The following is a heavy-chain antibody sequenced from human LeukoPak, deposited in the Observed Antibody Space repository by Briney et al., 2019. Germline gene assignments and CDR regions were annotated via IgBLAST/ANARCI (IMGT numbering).Heavy chain of an antibody. CDR1: GFTFSSYA. CDR2: ISGSGGST. CDR3: AKEGVSSWYFPNSYYFDY. Sequence: GGSLRLSCAASGFTFSSYAMSWVRQAPGKGLEWVSAISGSGGSTYYADSVKGRFTISRDNSRNTLYLQMNSLRAEDTAVYYCAKEGVSSWYFPNSYYFDYWGQGTLVTVSS. V-gene: IGHV3-23*01. D-gene: IGHD6-13*01. J-gene: IGHJ4*02.